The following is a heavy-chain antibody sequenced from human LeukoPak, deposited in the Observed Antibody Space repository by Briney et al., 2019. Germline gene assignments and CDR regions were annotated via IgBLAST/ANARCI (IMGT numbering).Heavy chain of an antibody. CDR1: GFTFSSYW. Sequence: GGSLRLSCAASGFTFSSYWMHWVRQAPGKGLVWVSRINSDGSCTSYADSVKGRFTISRDNAKNTLYLQMNSLRAEDTAVYYCARDSLYYYDSSGYLSLGDAFDIWGQGTMVTVSS. CDR3: ARDSLYYYDSSGYLSLGDAFDI. J-gene: IGHJ3*02. D-gene: IGHD3-22*01. CDR2: INSDGSCT. V-gene: IGHV3-74*01.